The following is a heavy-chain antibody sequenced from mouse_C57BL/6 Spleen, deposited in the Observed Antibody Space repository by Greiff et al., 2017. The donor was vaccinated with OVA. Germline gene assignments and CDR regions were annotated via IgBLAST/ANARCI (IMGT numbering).Heavy chain of an antibody. Sequence: EVMLVESGEGLVKPGGSLKLSCAASGFTFSSYAMSWVRQTPEKRLEWVAYISSGGDYIYYADTVKGRFTISRDNARNTLYLQMSSLKSEDTAMYYCTRERELGQDLDYWGKGTTLTVSS. V-gene: IGHV5-9-1*02. CDR2: ISSGGDYI. J-gene: IGHJ2*01. D-gene: IGHD4-1*01. CDR3: TRERELGQDLDY. CDR1: GFTFSSYA.